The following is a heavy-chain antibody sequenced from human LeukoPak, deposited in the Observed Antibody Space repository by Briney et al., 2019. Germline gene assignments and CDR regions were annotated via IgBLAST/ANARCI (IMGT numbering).Heavy chain of an antibody. Sequence: GGSLRFSCAASGFTFSSYSMNWVRQAPGKGLEWVSSISSSSSYIYYADSVKGRFTISRDNAKNSLYLQMNSLRAEDTAVYYCASGIAATVSYFDYWGQGTLVTVSS. V-gene: IGHV3-21*01. CDR1: GFTFSSYS. J-gene: IGHJ4*02. CDR3: ASGIAATVSYFDY. D-gene: IGHD6-13*01. CDR2: ISSSSSYI.